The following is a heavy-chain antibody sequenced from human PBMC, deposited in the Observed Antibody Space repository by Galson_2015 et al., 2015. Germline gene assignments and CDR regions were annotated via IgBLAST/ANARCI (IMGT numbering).Heavy chain of an antibody. CDR2: IDYSGST. CDR3: ARGSPHKQIVVALYYFDY. V-gene: IGHV4-31*03. Sequence: TLSLTCTVSGGSISSGGYYWSWLRQHPGKGLEWIGYIDYSGSTYYNPSLKSRVTISVDTSKNQFSLKLSSVTAADTAVYYCARGSPHKQIVVALYYFDYWGQGTLVTVSS. D-gene: IGHD3-22*01. CDR1: GGSISSGGYY. J-gene: IGHJ4*02.